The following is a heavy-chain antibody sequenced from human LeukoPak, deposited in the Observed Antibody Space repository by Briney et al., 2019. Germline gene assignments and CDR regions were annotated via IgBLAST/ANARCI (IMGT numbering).Heavy chain of an antibody. CDR1: GFTFSSYS. V-gene: IGHV3-48*01. D-gene: IGHD3-16*02. CDR2: ISSSSSTI. Sequence: PGGSLRLYCAASGFTFSSYSMNWVRQAPGKGLEWVSYISSSSSTIYYADSVKGRFTISRDNAKNSLYLQMNSLRAEDTAVYYCARDRIPHGYDYVWGSYRPSEFDYWGQGTLVTVSS. J-gene: IGHJ4*02. CDR3: ARDRIPHGYDYVWGSYRPSEFDY.